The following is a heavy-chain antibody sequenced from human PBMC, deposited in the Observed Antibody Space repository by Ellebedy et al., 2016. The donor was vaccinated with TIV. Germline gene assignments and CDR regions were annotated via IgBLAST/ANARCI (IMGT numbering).Heavy chain of an antibody. CDR1: GYTLTEVT. CDR3: GTGDWTFLGMDV. J-gene: IGHJ6*02. V-gene: IGHV1-24*01. D-gene: IGHD2-21*02. CDR2: IDPEDGKT. Sequence: ASVKVSXXVSGYTLTEVTIHWVRQAPGKGLEWMGGIDPEDGKTIYAQKFQGRVTMTEDTFTDTAYLELSSLRSEDSAVYYCGTGDWTFLGMDVWGPGTTVIVSS.